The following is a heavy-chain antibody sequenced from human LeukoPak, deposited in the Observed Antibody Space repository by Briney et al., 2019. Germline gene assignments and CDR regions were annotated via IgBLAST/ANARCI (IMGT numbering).Heavy chain of an antibody. V-gene: IGHV4-34*01. Sequence: SETLSLTCAVYGGSFSCYYWSWIRQPPGKGLEWIGEINHSGSTYYNPSLKSRVSISVDTSKNQFSLKLISVTAADTAVYYCARNFQYFDLPDYWGQGTLVTVSS. J-gene: IGHJ4*02. CDR1: GGSFSCYY. CDR3: ARNFQYFDLPDY. D-gene: IGHD2/OR15-2a*01. CDR2: INHSGST.